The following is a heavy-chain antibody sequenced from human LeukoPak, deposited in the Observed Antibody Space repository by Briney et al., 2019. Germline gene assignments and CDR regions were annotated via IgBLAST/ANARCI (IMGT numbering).Heavy chain of an antibody. V-gene: IGHV3-23*01. CDR3: AKGGYDYVEVGYFDY. J-gene: IGHJ4*02. D-gene: IGHD5-12*01. Sequence: ETLSLTCTVSGGSISSYYWSWIRQPPGKGLEWVSHIIGSVASTFYADSVKGRFTISGDNTKNTLYLQMNSLRADDTAVYFCAKGGYDYVEVGYFDYWGQGTVVTVSS. CDR1: GGSISSYY. CDR2: IIGSVAST.